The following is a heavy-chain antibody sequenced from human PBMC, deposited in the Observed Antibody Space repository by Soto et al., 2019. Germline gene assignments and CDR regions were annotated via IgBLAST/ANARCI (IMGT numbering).Heavy chain of an antibody. CDR1: GDSITSNSYF. CDR3: ARHFSVEYFDY. V-gene: IGHV4-39*01. Sequence: SETLSLTCTGSGDSITSNSYFWAWIRHPRRKGLEWMGRIDYSGTTDYNPALKSRVTISVDRSKHQFSLKLSSVNAADPAVYYCARHFSVEYFDYWGQGALVTVSS. CDR2: IDYSGTT. J-gene: IGHJ4*02.